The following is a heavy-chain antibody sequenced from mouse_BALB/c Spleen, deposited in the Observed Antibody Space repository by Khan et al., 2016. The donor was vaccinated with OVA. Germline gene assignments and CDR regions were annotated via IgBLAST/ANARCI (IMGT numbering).Heavy chain of an antibody. J-gene: IGHJ2*01. Sequence: VQLKESGPGLVKPSQSLSLTCTVTGYSITSDYAWNWIRQFPGNKLEWMGYISYSGRTSYNPSLKSRISITRDTSKNQFFLQLNYVTTEDTATYYCARSGTITTVVATDFDYWGQGTTLSFSS. CDR3: ARSGTITTVVATDFDY. V-gene: IGHV3-2*02. D-gene: IGHD1-1*01. CDR1: GYSITSDYA. CDR2: ISYSGRT.